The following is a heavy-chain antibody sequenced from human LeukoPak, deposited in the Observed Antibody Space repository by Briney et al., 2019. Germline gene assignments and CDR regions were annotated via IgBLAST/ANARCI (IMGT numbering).Heavy chain of an antibody. D-gene: IGHD3-22*01. Sequence: SETLSLTCTVFDGSISSYYWIWIRQPPGRGLEWVGYIYYSGNTNYNPSLKSRVTISVDTSRNQFSLKLSSVTAADTAVYYCARVKELIVVGGEIGMDVWGQGTTVTVSS. CDR3: ARVKELIVVGGEIGMDV. J-gene: IGHJ6*02. CDR2: IYYSGNT. CDR1: DGSISSYY. V-gene: IGHV4-59*01.